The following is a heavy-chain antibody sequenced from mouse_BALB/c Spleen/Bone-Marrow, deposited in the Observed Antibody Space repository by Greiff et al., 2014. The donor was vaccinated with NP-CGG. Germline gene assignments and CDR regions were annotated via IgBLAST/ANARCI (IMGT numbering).Heavy chain of an antibody. CDR1: GFSLTSYG. J-gene: IGHJ2*01. Sequence: QVQLQQSGPSLVQPSQSLPITCTVSGFSLTSYGVHWVRQSPGKGLEWLGVIWSGGSTDYNEAFMSRLSITKDSSKSKVFFKMNSLQADDTAIYYCAKNYWDYFDYWGQGTTLTVSS. CDR3: AKNYWDYFDY. CDR2: IWSGGST. V-gene: IGHV2-5-1*01. D-gene: IGHD4-1*01.